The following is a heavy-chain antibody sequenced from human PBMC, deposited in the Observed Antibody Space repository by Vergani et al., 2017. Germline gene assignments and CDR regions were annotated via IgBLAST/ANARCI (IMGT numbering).Heavy chain of an antibody. CDR3: ARXRSRGSGRKNWFDP. Sequence: QVQLVQSGAEVKKPGASVKVSCKASGYTFTSYYMHWVRQAPGQGLEWMGIINPSGGSTSYAQKFQGRVTMTRDTSTSTVYMELSSLRSEDTAVYYCARXRSRGSGRKNWFDPWGQGTLVTVSS. CDR1: GYTFTSYY. CDR2: INPSGGST. V-gene: IGHV1-46*03. J-gene: IGHJ5*02. D-gene: IGHD3-10*01.